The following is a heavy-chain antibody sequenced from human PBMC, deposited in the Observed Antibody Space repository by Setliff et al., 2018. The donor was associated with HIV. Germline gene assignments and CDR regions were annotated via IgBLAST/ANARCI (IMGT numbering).Heavy chain of an antibody. Sequence: SETLSLTCTVSGGSIRSHYWSWIREPPGKGLEWIGEFSPTGSPTYNPSLESRVTISVDTSKNQCSLKLRSLTAADTAIYYCARGAPRGRLRFPNWFDPWGQGTLVTVSS. V-gene: IGHV4-34*01. CDR3: ARGAPRGRLRFPNWFDP. J-gene: IGHJ5*02. CDR1: GGSIRSHY. CDR2: FSPTGSP. D-gene: IGHD5-12*01.